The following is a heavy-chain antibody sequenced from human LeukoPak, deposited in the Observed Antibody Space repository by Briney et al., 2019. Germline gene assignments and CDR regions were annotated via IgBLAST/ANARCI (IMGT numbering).Heavy chain of an antibody. CDR2: IYTSGST. V-gene: IGHV4-61*02. CDR3: AGHVGNSGYAPFDY. J-gene: IGHJ4*02. D-gene: IGHD5-12*01. CDR1: GGSISSGSYY. Sequence: PSETLSLTCTVSGGSISSGSYYWRWIRQPAGKGLEWIGRIYTSGSTNYNPSLKSRVTISVDTSKNQFSLKLSSVTAADTAVYYCAGHVGNSGYAPFDYWGQGTLVTVSS.